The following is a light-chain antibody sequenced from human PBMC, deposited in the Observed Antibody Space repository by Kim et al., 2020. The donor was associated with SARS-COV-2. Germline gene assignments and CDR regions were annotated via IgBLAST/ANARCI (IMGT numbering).Light chain of an antibody. V-gene: IGKV1-39*01. CDR1: QRISSY. Sequence: ASVGDRVTITCRASQRISSYLDWYKQKPGKAPKPLIYAASSLQSGVPSRFSGSGSGTDFTLTISSLQPEDFATYYCQQSYSTPITFGQGTRLEIK. CDR2: AAS. J-gene: IGKJ5*01. CDR3: QQSYSTPIT.